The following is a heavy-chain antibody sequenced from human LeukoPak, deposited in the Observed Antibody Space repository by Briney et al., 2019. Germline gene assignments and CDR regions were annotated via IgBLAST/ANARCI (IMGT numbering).Heavy chain of an antibody. D-gene: IGHD2-15*01. CDR2: INPNSGGT. CDR1: GYTFTGYY. CDR3: ARTEDSHYYYYMDV. J-gene: IGHJ6*03. Sequence: ASVKVSCKASGYTFTGYYMHWVRQAPGQGLEWMGWINPNSGGTNYAQKFQGWVTMTRDTSISTAYMELSRLRSDDTAVYYCARTEDSHYYYYMDVWGKGTTVTVSS. V-gene: IGHV1-2*04.